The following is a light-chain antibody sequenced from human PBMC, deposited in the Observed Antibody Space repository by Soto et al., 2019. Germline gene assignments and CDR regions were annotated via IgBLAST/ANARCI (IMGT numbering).Light chain of an antibody. CDR3: SSYTSTSTRV. J-gene: IGLJ1*01. CDR1: SSDVGGYNY. CDR2: EVS. V-gene: IGLV2-14*01. Sequence: QSVLTQPAFVSGSPGQSITISCTGTSSDVGGYNYVSWYQHPPGKAPKLMISEVSNRPSGVSNRFSGSKSGNTASLTISGLQAEDEADYYCSSYTSTSTRVFGTGTNVTVL.